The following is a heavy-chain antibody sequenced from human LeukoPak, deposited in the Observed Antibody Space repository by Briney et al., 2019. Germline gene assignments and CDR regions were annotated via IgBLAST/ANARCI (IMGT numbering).Heavy chain of an antibody. CDR1: GFTFSDYW. D-gene: IGHD1/OR15-1a*01. CDR3: ARGNTCGN. J-gene: IGHJ4*02. Sequence: GGSLRLSCTASGFTFSDYWMTWVRQAPGKGPEWVATIKEDGSEKYYVDSVKGRFTISRDNAKNSLELQMNSLRAEDTAVYYCARGNTCGNWGQGTLVTVSS. V-gene: IGHV3-7*01. CDR2: IKEDGSEK.